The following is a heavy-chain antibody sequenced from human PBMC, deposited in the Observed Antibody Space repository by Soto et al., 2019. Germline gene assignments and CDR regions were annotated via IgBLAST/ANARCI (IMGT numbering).Heavy chain of an antibody. Sequence: QVQLVESGGGLVKPGGSLRLSCAASGFTFSDYYMSWIRQAPGKGLEWVSYISSSGSTIYYADSVKGRFTISRDNAKNSLYLQMNSLRAEDTAVYYCARVGCSGGSCEYYYYYYMDVWGKGTTVTVSS. D-gene: IGHD2-15*01. CDR3: ARVGCSGGSCEYYYYYYMDV. CDR2: ISSSGSTI. V-gene: IGHV3-11*01. CDR1: GFTFSDYY. J-gene: IGHJ6*03.